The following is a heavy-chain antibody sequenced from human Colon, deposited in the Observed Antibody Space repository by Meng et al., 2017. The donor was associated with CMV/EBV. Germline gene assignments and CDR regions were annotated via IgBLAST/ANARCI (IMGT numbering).Heavy chain of an antibody. CDR3: SSCGGDCFYNNYYGMDF. D-gene: IGHD2-21*01. Sequence: GGSLSLSCAASGFTFSNYAMHWVRQAPGKGLEWVAIISNDGGSQNYADSVKGRFTLSRDNAKNSLYLQMNSLRAEDTAVYYCSSCGGDCFYNNYYGMDFWGQGTTVTVSS. J-gene: IGHJ6*02. CDR2: ISNDGGSQ. V-gene: IGHV3-30*04. CDR1: GFTFSNYA.